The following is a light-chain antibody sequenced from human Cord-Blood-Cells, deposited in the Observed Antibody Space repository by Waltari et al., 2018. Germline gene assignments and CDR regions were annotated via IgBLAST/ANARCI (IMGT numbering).Light chain of an antibody. CDR1: SSDVGGYNY. CDR2: DVS. CDR3: SSYTSSSTYV. J-gene: IGLJ1*01. V-gene: IGLV2-14*01. Sequence: QSALTQPASVSGSPGQSITISCTGTSSDVGGYNYVSWYQQHPVKAPKLMIHDVSNRPSGVSNRVSGSKSGNTASLTISGLQAEDEADYYCSSYTSSSTYVFGTGTKVTVL.